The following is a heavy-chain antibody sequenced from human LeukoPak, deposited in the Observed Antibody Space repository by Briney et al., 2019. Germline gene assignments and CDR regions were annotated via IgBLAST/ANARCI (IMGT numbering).Heavy chain of an antibody. CDR2: ISWNSGSI. V-gene: IGHV3-9*01. D-gene: IGHD3-22*01. Sequence: GGSLRLSCAASGFTFDDYAMHWVRQAPGKGLEWVSGISWNSGSIGYADSVKGRFTISRDNAENSLYLHMNSLRAEDTALYYCAKEKYYYDSSGYSIIYFDYWGQGTLVTVSS. CDR1: GFTFDDYA. CDR3: AKEKYYYDSSGYSIIYFDY. J-gene: IGHJ4*02.